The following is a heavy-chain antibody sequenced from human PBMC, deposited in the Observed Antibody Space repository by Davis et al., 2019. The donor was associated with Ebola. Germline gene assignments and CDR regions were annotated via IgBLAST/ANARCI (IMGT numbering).Heavy chain of an antibody. Sequence: PGGSLRLSCKASGYSFTAYWSGWVRQMPGKGLEWMGIMYPGDPETRYNPSFEGQVTISADKSISTVYLQWSSLKASDTAMYYCARSKENVVEPVGFDSWGQGTLVTVSS. D-gene: IGHD3-16*02. J-gene: IGHJ5*01. V-gene: IGHV5-51*01. CDR3: ARSKENVVEPVGFDS. CDR2: MYPGDPET. CDR1: GYSFTAYW.